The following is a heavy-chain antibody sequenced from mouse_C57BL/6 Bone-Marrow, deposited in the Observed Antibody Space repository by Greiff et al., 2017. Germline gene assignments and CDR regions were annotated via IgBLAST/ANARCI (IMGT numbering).Heavy chain of an antibody. J-gene: IGHJ3*01. CDR1: GYTFSSYG. CDR3: ERHWYYGSSYVGWFAY. V-gene: IGHV5-6*02. D-gene: IGHD1-1*01. Sequence: EVKLVESGGDLVKPGASLKLSCEASGYTFSSYGMSWVRQTPDKRLEWVATISSVGSNTCYPDSVKGRFTISRDNAKNTLYLQMSSLKSEDTAVYYCERHWYYGSSYVGWFAYWGQGTLVTVSA. CDR2: ISSVGSNT.